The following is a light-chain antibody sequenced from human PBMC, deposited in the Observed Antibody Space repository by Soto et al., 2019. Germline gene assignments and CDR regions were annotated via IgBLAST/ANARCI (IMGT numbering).Light chain of an antibody. Sequence: QSVLTQPPSVSGAPGQRVTISCTGTSCNIGAVNYVPWYQQLPGTAPKLLIYGNSNRPSGVPDRFSGSKSGTSASLAISGLQAEDEADYYCQSYDSSLSGLVFGGGTKVTVL. J-gene: IGLJ3*02. CDR2: GNS. V-gene: IGLV1-40*01. CDR1: SCNIGAVNY. CDR3: QSYDSSLSGLV.